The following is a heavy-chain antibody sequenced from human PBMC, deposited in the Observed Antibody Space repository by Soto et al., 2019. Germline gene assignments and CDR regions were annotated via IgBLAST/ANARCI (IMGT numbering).Heavy chain of an antibody. J-gene: IGHJ4*02. CDR2: IKYDGSEK. CDR3: AREPEGLDY. V-gene: IGHV3-7*01. CDR1: GFTFSNFW. Sequence: GGSLRLSCAASGFTFSNFWMSWVRQAPGKGLEWVANIKYDGSEKYYVDSLKGRFTISRDNAKNSLSLQMNSLRDEDTAVYYCAREPEGLDYWGPGILVTVSS.